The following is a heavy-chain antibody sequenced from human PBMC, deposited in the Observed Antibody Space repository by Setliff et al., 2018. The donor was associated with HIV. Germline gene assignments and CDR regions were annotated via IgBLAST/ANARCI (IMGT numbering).Heavy chain of an antibody. CDR2: INPGNGNT. V-gene: IGHV1-3*01. CDR1: GYGLIAYA. Sequence: VASVKVSCKASGYGLIAYAMNWVRQAPGQRPEWMGWINPGNGNTKYSQKFQGRVTITRVTSASTVYMELSGLRSEDTAVYYCARNQGDSSGWYAGDYWGHGTLVTVSS. J-gene: IGHJ4*01. CDR3: ARNQGDSSGWYAGDY. D-gene: IGHD6-19*01.